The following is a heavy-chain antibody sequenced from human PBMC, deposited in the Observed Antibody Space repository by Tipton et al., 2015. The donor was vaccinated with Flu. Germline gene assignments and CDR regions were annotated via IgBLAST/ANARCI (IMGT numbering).Heavy chain of an antibody. V-gene: IGHV4-61*01. J-gene: IGHJ6*02. CDR3: ARGGSYYGSGSYYPAPHYYYGMDV. Sequence: TLSLTCTVSGGSVSSGSYYWSWIRQPPGKGLEWIGYIYYSGSTNYNPSLKSRVTISVDTSKNQFSLKLSSVTAADTAVYYCARGGSYYGSGSYYPAPHYYYGMDVWGQGTTVPVSS. CDR2: IYYSGST. CDR1: GGSVSSGSYY. D-gene: IGHD3-10*01.